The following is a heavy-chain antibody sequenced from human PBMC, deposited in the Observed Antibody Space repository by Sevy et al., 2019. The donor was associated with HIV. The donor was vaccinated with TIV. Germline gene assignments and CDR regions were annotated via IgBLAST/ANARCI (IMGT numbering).Heavy chain of an antibody. J-gene: IGHJ4*02. CDR1: GFTFSSYG. V-gene: IGHV3-33*01. Sequence: GGSLRLSCAASGFTFSSYGMHWVRQAPGKGLEWVAVIWYDGSNKYYADSVKGRFTISRDNSKNTLYLQMNSLRAEDTAVYYCARGLGSGWTEVGLFDYWAREPWSPSP. CDR3: ARGLGSGWTEVGLFDY. CDR2: IWYDGSNK. D-gene: IGHD6-19*01.